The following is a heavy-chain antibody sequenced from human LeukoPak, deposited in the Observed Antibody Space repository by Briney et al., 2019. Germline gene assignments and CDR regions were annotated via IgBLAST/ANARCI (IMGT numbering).Heavy chain of an antibody. CDR1: GGSISSSSYY. CDR3: AREYAQCHDY. J-gene: IGHJ4*02. D-gene: IGHD2-8*01. V-gene: IGHV4-39*07. CDR2: IYHSGST. Sequence: SETLSLTCTVSGGSISSSSYYWGWIRQPPGKGLEWIGSIYHSGSTYYNPSLKSRVTISVDTSKNQFSLKLSSVTAADTAVYYCAREYAQCHDYWGQGTLVTVSS.